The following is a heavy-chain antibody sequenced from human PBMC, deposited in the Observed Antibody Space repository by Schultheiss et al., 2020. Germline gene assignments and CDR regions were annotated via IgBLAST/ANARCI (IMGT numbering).Heavy chain of an antibody. D-gene: IGHD6-13*01. Sequence: GGSLRLSCAASGFTFSSYAMSWVRQAPGKGLEWVSAISGSGGSTYYADSVKGRFTISRDNSKNTLYLQMNSLRAEDTAVYYCARDLYSSSWYVTGGYWGQGTLVNGYS. CDR2: ISGSGGST. V-gene: IGHV3-23*01. J-gene: IGHJ4*02. CDR1: GFTFSSYA. CDR3: ARDLYSSSWYVTGGY.